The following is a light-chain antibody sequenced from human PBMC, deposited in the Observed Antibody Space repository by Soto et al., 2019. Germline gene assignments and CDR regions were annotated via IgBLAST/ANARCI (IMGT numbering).Light chain of an antibody. CDR2: GAS. Sequence: ELSLAPSPGTLSLSPGVSATLSCRASQSVSSSYLAWYQQKPGQAPRLLIYGASSRATGIPDNFSGSGSGTDFTLTISRLEPEDFAVYYCQQYGSSLVTFGGGTKVDIK. CDR1: QSVSSSY. V-gene: IGKV3-20*01. CDR3: QQYGSSLVT. J-gene: IGKJ4*01.